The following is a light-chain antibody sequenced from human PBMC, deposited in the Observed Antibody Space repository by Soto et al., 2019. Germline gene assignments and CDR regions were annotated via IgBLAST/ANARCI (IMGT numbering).Light chain of an antibody. CDR3: QQYDTYRT. CDR2: ATS. J-gene: IGKJ1*01. Sequence: DIQMTQSPSSLSASVGDRVTITCRASQGINHYLAWFQQKPGKVPKLLIYATSTLQSGVPSRFSGSGFGTDFTLTISSLQPDDFATYYCQQYDTYRTFGQGTKVDIK. V-gene: IGKV1-27*01. CDR1: QGINHY.